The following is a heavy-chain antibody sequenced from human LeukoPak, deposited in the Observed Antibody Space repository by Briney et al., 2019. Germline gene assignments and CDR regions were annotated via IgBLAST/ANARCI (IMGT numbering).Heavy chain of an antibody. J-gene: IGHJ4*02. CDR1: GFTFGTYA. V-gene: IGHV3-23*01. D-gene: IGHD3-22*01. CDR3: AKDGDYYDGESHFDF. Sequence: GGSLRLSCAASGFTFGTYAMSWVRQAPGKGLEWVSAITGSGGTTYYGDSVKGRFTISRDNSKHTLYLQMNSLRAEDTAVYYCAKDGDYYDGESHFDFWGQGTLVTVSP. CDR2: ITGSGGTT.